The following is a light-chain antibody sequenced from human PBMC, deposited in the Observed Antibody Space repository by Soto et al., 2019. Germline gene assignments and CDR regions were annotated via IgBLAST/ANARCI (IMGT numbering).Light chain of an antibody. CDR1: SSDVGGYNY. CDR3: SSYTSSSTPFYV. Sequence: QSALTQPASVSESPGQPITISCTGTSSDVGGYNYVSWYQQHPCKAPKLMIYDVSNRPSGVSNRFSGSKSGNTASLTISGLQAEDEADYYCSSYTSSSTPFYVFGTGTKVTVL. CDR2: DVS. J-gene: IGLJ1*01. V-gene: IGLV2-14*01.